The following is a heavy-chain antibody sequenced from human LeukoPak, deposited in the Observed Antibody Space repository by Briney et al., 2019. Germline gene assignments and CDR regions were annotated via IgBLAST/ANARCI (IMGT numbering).Heavy chain of an antibody. CDR3: ATPGYYDSSGYYPPYFQH. Sequence: PGGSLRLSCAASGFTFSSYAMHWVRQAPGKGLEWVAVISYDGSNKYNADSVKGRFTISRDNSKNTLYLQMNSLRAEDTAVYYCATPGYYDSSGYYPPYFQHWGQGTLVTVSS. V-gene: IGHV3-30-3*01. CDR2: ISYDGSNK. D-gene: IGHD3-22*01. J-gene: IGHJ1*01. CDR1: GFTFSSYA.